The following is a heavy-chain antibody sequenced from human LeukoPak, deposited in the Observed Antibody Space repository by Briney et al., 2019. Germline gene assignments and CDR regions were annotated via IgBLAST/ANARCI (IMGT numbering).Heavy chain of an antibody. CDR3: ARTFDWLKGYMDV. J-gene: IGHJ6*03. V-gene: IGHV3-21*01. Sequence: GGSLRLSCAASGFTFSSYSMNWVRQAPGKGLEWVSSISSSSSYIYYADSVKGRFTISRDNAKNSLCLQMNSLRAEDTAVYYCARTFDWLKGYMDVWGKGTTVTISS. D-gene: IGHD3-9*01. CDR1: GFTFSSYS. CDR2: ISSSSSYI.